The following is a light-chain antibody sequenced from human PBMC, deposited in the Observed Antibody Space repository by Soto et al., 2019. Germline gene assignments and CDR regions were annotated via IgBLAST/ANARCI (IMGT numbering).Light chain of an antibody. CDR2: GAL. V-gene: IGKV3-20*01. J-gene: IGKJ4*01. CDR1: HTVSSWF. Sequence: EIVLTQSPGTLSLSPGERAILSCRTSHTVSSWFVAWYQQTPGQAPRLLIYGALSRATGIPDRFSCGGSGGAFTLHTTRLEPEDFELYYCPQYSTSAHTFSGGPKVDIK. CDR3: PQYSTSAHT.